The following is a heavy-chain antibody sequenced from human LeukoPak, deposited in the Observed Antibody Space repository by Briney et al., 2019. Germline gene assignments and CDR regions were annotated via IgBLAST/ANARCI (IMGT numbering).Heavy chain of an antibody. Sequence: PGGSLRLSCAASGFSLSSYWIHWVRQAPGKGLVWVSRINSDGSTTSYADSVRGRFTISRDNAKNTLYLQMNSLRAEDTAVYYCATSPIGSGSLLDYWGQGTLVTVSS. V-gene: IGHV3-74*01. D-gene: IGHD5-12*01. CDR2: INSDGSTT. CDR3: ATSPIGSGSLLDY. CDR1: GFSLSSYW. J-gene: IGHJ4*02.